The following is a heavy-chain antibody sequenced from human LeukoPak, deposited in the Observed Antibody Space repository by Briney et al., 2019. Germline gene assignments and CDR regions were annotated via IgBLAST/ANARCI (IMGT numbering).Heavy chain of an antibody. V-gene: IGHV3-20*04. CDR3: AREGGEMATIRYYYYMDV. CDR1: GFTFDDYG. Sequence: GGSLRLSCAASGFTFDDYGMSWVRQAPGKGLEWVSGINWNGGSTGYADSVKGRFTISRDNAKNSLYLQMNSLRAEDTALYYCAREGGEMATIRYYYYMDVWGKGTTVIVSS. CDR2: INWNGGST. D-gene: IGHD5-24*01. J-gene: IGHJ6*03.